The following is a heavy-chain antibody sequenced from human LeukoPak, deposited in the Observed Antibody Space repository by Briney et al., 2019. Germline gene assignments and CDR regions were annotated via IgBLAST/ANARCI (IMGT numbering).Heavy chain of an antibody. CDR3: ATYRQVLLPFES. D-gene: IGHD2/OR15-2a*01. V-gene: IGHV3-23*01. CDR2: IFPSGGEI. Sequence: GGSLRLSCAASGFTFSTFAMIWVRQPPGKGLEWVSSIFPSGGEIHYADFVRGRFTISRDNSKSTLSLQMNSLRAEDTAIYYCATYRQVLLPFESWGQGTLVTVSS. CDR1: GFTFSTFA. J-gene: IGHJ4*02.